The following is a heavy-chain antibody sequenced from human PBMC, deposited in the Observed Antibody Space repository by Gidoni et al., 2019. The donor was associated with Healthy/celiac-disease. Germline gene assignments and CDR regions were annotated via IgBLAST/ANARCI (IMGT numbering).Heavy chain of an antibody. D-gene: IGHD3-22*01. CDR3: AAVRAKLTTYYYDSSGYYYDAFDI. Sequence: EVQLLESGGGLVQTGGSLRLACAASGFNFSRYAMRWGRQAPGKGLEWGSASSGSGGSTYYADSVNGRFTISRDNSKNTLYLQMNSLRAEDTAVYYCAAVRAKLTTYYYDSSGYYYDAFDIWGQGTMVTVSS. J-gene: IGHJ3*02. CDR2: SSGSGGST. V-gene: IGHV3-23*01. CDR1: GFNFSRYA.